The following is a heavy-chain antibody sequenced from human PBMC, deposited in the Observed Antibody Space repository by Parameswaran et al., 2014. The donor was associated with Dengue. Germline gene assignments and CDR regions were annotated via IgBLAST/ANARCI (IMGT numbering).Heavy chain of an antibody. V-gene: IGHV4-59*08. J-gene: IGHJ4*02. CDR2: IYYSGST. CDR1: GGSISSYY. CDR3: AVTGYSSGWYGSIDY. D-gene: IGHD6-19*01. Sequence: SETLSLTCTVSGGSISSYYWSWIRQPPGKGLEWIGYIYYSGSTNYNPSLKSRVTISVDTSKNQFSLKLSSVTAADTAVYYCAVTGYSSGWYGSIDYWGQGTLVTVSS.